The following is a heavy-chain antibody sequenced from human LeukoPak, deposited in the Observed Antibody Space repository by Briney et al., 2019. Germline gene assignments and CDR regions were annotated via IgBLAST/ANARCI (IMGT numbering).Heavy chain of an antibody. J-gene: IGHJ6*02. CDR1: GGSISSGGSS. D-gene: IGHD3-10*01. CDR3: ARGGGLWFGKLLYNYYGMDV. Sequence: SETLSLTCAVSGGSISSGGSSWSWIRQPPGRGLEWIGYIYHSGSTYYNPSLKSRVTISVDRSKNQFSLKLSSVTAADTAVYYCARGGGLWFGKLLYNYYGMDVWGQGTTVTVSS. V-gene: IGHV4-30-2*01. CDR2: IYHSGST.